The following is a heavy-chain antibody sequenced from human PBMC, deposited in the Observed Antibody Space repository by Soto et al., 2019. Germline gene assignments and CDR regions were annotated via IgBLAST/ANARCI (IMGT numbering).Heavy chain of an antibody. CDR1: GYPFENYG. V-gene: IGHV1-18*01. Sequence: ASVKVSCKTSGYPFENYGISWVRQAPGQGLEWLGWISAYNGLTIYAQKVQGRITMTTDTPTNTAHLELRTLRSDDTAVYYCARAERFLEWYLYDFDYWGQGTSVTVSS. CDR3: ARAERFLEWYLYDFDY. J-gene: IGHJ4*02. CDR2: ISAYNGLT. D-gene: IGHD3-3*01.